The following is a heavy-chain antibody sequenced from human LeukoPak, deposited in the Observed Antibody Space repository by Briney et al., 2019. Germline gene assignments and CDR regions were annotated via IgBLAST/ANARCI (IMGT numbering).Heavy chain of an antibody. CDR2: IYYSGST. CDR3: ARHRGVSSRPFNWFNP. V-gene: IGHV4-39*01. CDR1: GGSISSSSYY. D-gene: IGHD6-13*01. J-gene: IGHJ5*02. Sequence: SETLSLTCTVSGGSISSSSYYWGWIRQPPGKGLEWIGSIYYSGSTYYNPSLKSRVTISVDTSKNQFSLELSSVAAADTAVYYCARHRGVSSRPFNWFNPWGQGTLVTVSS.